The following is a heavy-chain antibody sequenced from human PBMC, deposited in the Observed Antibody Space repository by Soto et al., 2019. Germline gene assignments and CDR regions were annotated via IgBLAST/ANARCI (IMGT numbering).Heavy chain of an antibody. D-gene: IGHD2-15*01. CDR3: AREVRGGFTGIFDQ. J-gene: IGHJ4*02. Sequence: QVQLQGSGPGQVKPSETLSLTYTVSGDSISDYFYWSWIRQPAGKGLEWIGRIYTDGTTKYNPSLKSRVTLALDQSKTQFSLRLSSVTAADTAVYYFAREVRGGFTGIFDQWGRGSRVTVSS. CDR2: IYTDGTT. V-gene: IGHV4-4*07. CDR1: GDSISDYFY.